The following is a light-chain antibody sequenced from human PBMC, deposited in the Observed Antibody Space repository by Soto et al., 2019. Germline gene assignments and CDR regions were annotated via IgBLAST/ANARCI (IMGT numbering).Light chain of an antibody. Sequence: QSALTQPASVSGSPGQSITISCTGTSSDVGGYNYVSWYQHHPGKAPKLMIYEVSNRPSGVSNRFSGSKSGNTASLTISGLQAEEEADYYCSSYTSSSTYVFGTGTKVTVL. V-gene: IGLV2-14*01. CDR1: SSDVGGYNY. CDR3: SSYTSSSTYV. CDR2: EVS. J-gene: IGLJ1*01.